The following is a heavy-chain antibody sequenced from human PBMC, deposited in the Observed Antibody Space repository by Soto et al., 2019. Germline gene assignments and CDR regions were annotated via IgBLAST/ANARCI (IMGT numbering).Heavy chain of an antibody. V-gene: IGHV3-23*01. D-gene: IGHD6-19*01. CDR2: ISNNGGST. J-gene: IGHJ4*02. CDR3: AKDFRVAVADSHY. Sequence: GEFLRLSCAASGFSFSTYAMNWVRQAPGKGLEWVSGISNNGGSTYYADSVKGRFTITRDNSKNTLYLQMNSLRAEDTAVYYCAKDFRVAVADSHYWGQGTLVTVSS. CDR1: GFSFSTYA.